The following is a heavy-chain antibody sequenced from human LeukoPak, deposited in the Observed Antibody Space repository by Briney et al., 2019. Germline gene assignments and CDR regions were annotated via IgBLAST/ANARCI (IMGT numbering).Heavy chain of an antibody. CDR1: GFTFKNYG. CDR2: LDYTGNNQ. V-gene: IGHV3-30*02. Sequence: GGSLRLSCATSGFTFKNYGMHWVRQAPGEGLEWVTFLDYTGNNQYYADSMKGRLTISRDNSKNTVFLQMNNLRLEDTAIYYCVKDVHYLGSYRESLDPWGQGTLVTVSS. CDR3: VKDVHYLGSYRESLDP. J-gene: IGHJ5*02. D-gene: IGHD3-10*01.